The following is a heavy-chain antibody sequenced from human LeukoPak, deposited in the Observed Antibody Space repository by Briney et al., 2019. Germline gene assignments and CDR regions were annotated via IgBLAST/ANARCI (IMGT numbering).Heavy chain of an antibody. Sequence: GGSLRLSCSASGFTFNNFALSWVRQAPGKGLEWVSAISSAGETALYADSVRGRFSISRDNSKNTVYLQMNTLRIEDMAIYYCAKYYYDSSASRGGFDSWGQGTLVTVSS. D-gene: IGHD3-22*01. J-gene: IGHJ4*02. CDR1: GFTFNNFA. V-gene: IGHV3-23*01. CDR3: AKYYYDSSASRGGFDS. CDR2: ISSAGETA.